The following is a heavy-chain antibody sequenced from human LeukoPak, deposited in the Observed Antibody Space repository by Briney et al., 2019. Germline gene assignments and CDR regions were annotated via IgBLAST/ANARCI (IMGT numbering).Heavy chain of an antibody. Sequence: GGSLRLSCAASGFTLISYAVSWARQAPGRGLEWVSAIDGRGGSTYYADSVKGRFTISRDNSKNTLYLQMNSLRAEDTAIYYCAKDDYGVLDYWGQGPLVTVSS. CDR2: IDGRGGST. CDR3: AKDDYGVLDY. D-gene: IGHD4-17*01. CDR1: GFTLISYA. V-gene: IGHV3-23*01. J-gene: IGHJ4*02.